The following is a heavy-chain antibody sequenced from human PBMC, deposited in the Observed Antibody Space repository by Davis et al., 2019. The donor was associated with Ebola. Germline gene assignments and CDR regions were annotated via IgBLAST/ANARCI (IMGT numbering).Heavy chain of an antibody. CDR1: GYSFTNYW. Sequence: GESLKISCKGSGYSFTNYWIDWVRQMPGKGLEWMGIIYPGDSDTRHSPSFQGQVTIPADKSINTAFLQWSSLKASDTAMYYCARRDAYNRPLDYWGQGTLVTVSS. CDR2: IYPGDSDT. D-gene: IGHD5-24*01. CDR3: ARRDAYNRPLDY. V-gene: IGHV5-51*01. J-gene: IGHJ4*02.